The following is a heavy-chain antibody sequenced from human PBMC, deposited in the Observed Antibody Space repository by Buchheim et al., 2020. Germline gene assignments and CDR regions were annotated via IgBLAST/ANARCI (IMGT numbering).Heavy chain of an antibody. J-gene: IGHJ4*02. CDR2: IYYSGIT. CDR3: ARGTVTNYVATLSDY. CDR1: GGSISSVGYY. D-gene: IGHD4-11*01. Sequence: QVQLQESGPGLVKPSQTLSLTCTVSGGSISSVGYYWSWIRQHPGKGLEWIGFIYYSGITYYNPSLKGRVTISVETSKHQFSLNLSSVTAADTAVYYCARGTVTNYVATLSDYWGQGTL. V-gene: IGHV4-31*03.